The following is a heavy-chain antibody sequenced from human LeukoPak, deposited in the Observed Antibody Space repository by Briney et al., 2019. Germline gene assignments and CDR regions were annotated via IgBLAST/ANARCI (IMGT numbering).Heavy chain of an antibody. CDR1: GFTFSSYG. CDR2: ISYDGSNK. D-gene: IGHD3-22*01. J-gene: IGHJ4*02. Sequence: PGGSLRLSCAASGFTFSSYGMHWVRQAPGKGLEWVAVISYDGSNKYYADSVKGRFTISRDYSKNTLYLQMNSLRAEDTAVYYCAKVDEAYYYDSSGFYRGDYWGQGTLVTVSS. V-gene: IGHV3-30*18. CDR3: AKVDEAYYYDSSGFYRGDY.